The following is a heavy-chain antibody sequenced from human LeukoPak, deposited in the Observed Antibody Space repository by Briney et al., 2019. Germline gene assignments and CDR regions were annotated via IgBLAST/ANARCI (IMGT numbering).Heavy chain of an antibody. J-gene: IGHJ4*02. CDR2: INPSGGST. CDR1: EYTFTSYY. V-gene: IGHV1-46*01. CDR3: ARGPLPTTSGWPFDY. D-gene: IGHD6-19*01. Sequence: ASVKVSCKASEYTFTSYYMHWVRQAPGQGLEWMGIINPSGGSTSYAQKFQGRVTMTRDTSTSTVYMELSSLRSEDTAVYYCARGPLPTTSGWPFDYWGQGTLVTVSS.